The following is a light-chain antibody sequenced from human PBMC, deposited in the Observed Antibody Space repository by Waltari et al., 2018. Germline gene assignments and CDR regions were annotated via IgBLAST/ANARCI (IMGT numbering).Light chain of an antibody. CDR3: CSYAGSFNWV. V-gene: IGLV2-11*01. CDR2: DVS. J-gene: IGLJ3*02. CDR1: SSYVAGYNY. Sequence: QSALTQPRSLSGSPGQSVTISCPGPSSYVAGYNYVSWYQQHPGKAPKLMIYDVSKRPSGVPDRFSGSKSGNTASLTISGLQAEDEADYYCCSYAGSFNWVFGGGTKLTVL.